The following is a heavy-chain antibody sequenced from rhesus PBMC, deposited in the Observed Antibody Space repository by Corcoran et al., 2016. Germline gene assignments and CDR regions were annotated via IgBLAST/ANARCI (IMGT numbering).Heavy chain of an antibody. Sequence: QVQLQESGPGLVKPSEPLSLTCAVSGYSISSNYYWSWIRQSPGNGLERIGGISGSYGTSDLNPSLKSRVTLSVDTSKNQFSVKLSSVTAADTATYYCAKGSSGSYVEYFEFWGQGALVTVSS. CDR2: ISGSYGTS. J-gene: IGHJ1*01. V-gene: IGHV4S14*01. CDR1: GYSISSNYY. D-gene: IGHD6-25*01. CDR3: AKGSSGSYVEYFEF.